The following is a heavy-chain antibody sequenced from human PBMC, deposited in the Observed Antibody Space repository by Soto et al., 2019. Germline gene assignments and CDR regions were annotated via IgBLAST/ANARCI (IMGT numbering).Heavy chain of an antibody. CDR1: GFTFSNYG. Sequence: PGGSLRLSCAASGFTFSNYGMHWVRQAPGKGLEWVAVIWYDGSNKYYADSVKGRFTISRDNSRNTLYLQMNSLRAEDTAVYYCARGGGVVVDPWGQGTLVTVSS. D-gene: IGHD2-2*01. J-gene: IGHJ5*02. CDR3: ARGGGVVVDP. V-gene: IGHV3-33*01. CDR2: IWYDGSNK.